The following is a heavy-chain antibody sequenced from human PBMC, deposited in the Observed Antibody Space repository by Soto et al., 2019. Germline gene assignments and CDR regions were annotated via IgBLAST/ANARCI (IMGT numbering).Heavy chain of an antibody. D-gene: IGHD4-17*01. CDR2: IYHSGST. CDR1: GGSISSGGYS. Sequence: SETLSLTCAVSGGSISSGGYSWSWIRQPPGKGLEWIGYIYHSGSTYYNPSLKSRVTISVDRSKNQFSLKLSSVTAADTAVYYCARSEATVLDYWGQGTLVTLSS. CDR3: ARSEATVLDY. V-gene: IGHV4-30-2*01. J-gene: IGHJ4*02.